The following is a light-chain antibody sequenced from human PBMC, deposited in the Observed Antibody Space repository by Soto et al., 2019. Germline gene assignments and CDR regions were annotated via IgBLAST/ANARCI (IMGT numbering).Light chain of an antibody. V-gene: IGKV2-30*01. CDR3: MQDTHWPPYT. CDR2: NVS. CDR1: QSLAYIDGNTY. J-gene: IGKJ2*01. Sequence: DVVMTQSPLSLPVTLGQPASISCRSSQSLAYIDGNTYLNWFHQRPGQSPRRLIYNVSNRDSGVPDRFSGSASGTDFTLEMSRVEAKDAGLYYCMQDTHWPPYTFGQGTKLEIK.